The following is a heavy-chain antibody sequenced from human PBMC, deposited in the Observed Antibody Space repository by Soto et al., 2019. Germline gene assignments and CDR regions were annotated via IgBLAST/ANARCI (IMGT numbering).Heavy chain of an antibody. V-gene: IGHV3-9*02. D-gene: IGHD5-12*01. CDR2: ISSNSDTI. CDR1: GFTADDYA. J-gene: IGHJ4*02. Sequence: EVQLVESGGGLVQPGRSLRLSCVASGFTADDYALHWVRQAPGKGLEWVSGISSNSDTIHYADSVKGRFTISRDNAKNSLFLQMNSLRPEDTAVYYCAKDMKWGGITTIHYFDSWGQGTLVTVSS. CDR3: AKDMKWGGITTIHYFDS.